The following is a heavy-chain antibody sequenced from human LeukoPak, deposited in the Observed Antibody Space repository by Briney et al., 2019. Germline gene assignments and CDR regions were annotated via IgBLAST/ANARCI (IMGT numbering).Heavy chain of an antibody. Sequence: GESLKISCKGSGYSFTNYWIGWVRQMPGKGLEWMGNISPGGSDTRYSPSLQGQFTISADKSITTAYLQWSSLKASDTATYYCGKMGPGALTADAFDFWGQGTTVTVSS. D-gene: IGHD1-14*01. J-gene: IGHJ3*01. V-gene: IGHV5-51*01. CDR3: GKMGPGALTADAFDF. CDR1: GYSFTNYW. CDR2: ISPGGSDT.